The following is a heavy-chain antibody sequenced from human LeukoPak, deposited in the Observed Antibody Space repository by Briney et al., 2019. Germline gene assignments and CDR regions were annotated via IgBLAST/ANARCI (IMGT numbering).Heavy chain of an antibody. D-gene: IGHD3-9*01. J-gene: IGHJ4*02. Sequence: SETLSLTCTVPGVSISSTTLYWGWVRQSPRKGLEWIATIYYSGTTYYNPSLKSRVTISVDTSKNQFSLKLTSVTAADTAIYYCAGAPAGGSDWLSPFDYWGQGTLVTVSS. CDR2: IYYSGTT. V-gene: IGHV4-39*01. CDR3: AGAPAGGSDWLSPFDY. CDR1: GVSISSTTLY.